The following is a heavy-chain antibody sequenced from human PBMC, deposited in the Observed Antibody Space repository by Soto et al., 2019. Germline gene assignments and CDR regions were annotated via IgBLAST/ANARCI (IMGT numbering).Heavy chain of an antibody. CDR1: GDSISRDGSS. Sequence: QVQLQESGSGLVKPSQTLVLTCTVSGDSISRDGSSWSWLRQPPGKGLEWIGYIYHSRATYYNPSLKSRVTTSVDKSKNQCSLSLASVTAADTAVYYCAREMSYYFDSWGHGTLVTVSS. CDR3: AREMSYYFDS. CDR2: IYHSRAT. V-gene: IGHV4-30-2*01. J-gene: IGHJ4*01.